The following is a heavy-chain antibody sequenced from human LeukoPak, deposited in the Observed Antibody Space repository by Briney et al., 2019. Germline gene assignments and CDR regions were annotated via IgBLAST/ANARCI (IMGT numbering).Heavy chain of an antibody. CDR1: GGSISSSIYY. CDR2: IYHSGST. V-gene: IGHV4-39*07. CDR3: ARVLLTRGDRGVILHNWFDP. D-gene: IGHD3-10*01. J-gene: IGHJ5*02. Sequence: SETLSLTCTVSGGSISSSIYYWGWIRQPPGKGLEWIGSIYHSGSTYYNPSLKSRVTISVDTSKNQFSLKLSSVTAADTAVYYCARVLLTRGDRGVILHNWFDPWGQGTLVTVSS.